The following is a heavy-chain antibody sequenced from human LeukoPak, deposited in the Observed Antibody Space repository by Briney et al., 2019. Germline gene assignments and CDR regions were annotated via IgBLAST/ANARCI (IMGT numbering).Heavy chain of an antibody. CDR1: GFTFDDYG. V-gene: IGHV3-20*04. CDR3: ARGLVGATTRSTFDY. Sequence: PGGSLRLSCAASGFTFDDYGMNWVRQAPGKGLEWVSDIDWNGGSTGYADSVKGRFTISRDNAKNSLYLQMNSLRVEDTALYYCARGLVGATTRSTFDYWGRGTLVTVSS. J-gene: IGHJ4*02. CDR2: IDWNGGST. D-gene: IGHD1-26*01.